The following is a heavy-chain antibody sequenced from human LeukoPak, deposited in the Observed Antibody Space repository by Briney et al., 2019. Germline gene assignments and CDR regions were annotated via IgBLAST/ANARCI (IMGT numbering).Heavy chain of an antibody. J-gene: IGHJ5*02. D-gene: IGHD6-13*01. CDR1: GYTFTGYY. CDR3: AREYSSSWYNSPRFDP. Sequence: ASVKVSCKASGYTFTGYYMHWVRQAPGQGLEWMGWINPNSGGTNYAQKFQGRVTMTSDTSISTAYMELSRLRSDDTAVYYCAREYSSSWYNSPRFDPWGQGTLVTVSS. CDR2: INPNSGGT. V-gene: IGHV1-2*02.